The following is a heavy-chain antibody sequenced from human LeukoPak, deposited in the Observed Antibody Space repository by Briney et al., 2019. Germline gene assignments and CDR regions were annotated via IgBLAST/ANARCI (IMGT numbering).Heavy chain of an antibody. CDR2: LNQDGGEK. Sequence: GGSLRLSCAVSGLTFKNSWMSWVRQAPGKGLEWVATLNQDGGEKYYVDSVKGRFTISRDNAKSSLYLQMNDLRAEDTAVYYCVRHGDTDSCLANWGQGTLVTVSS. CDR1: GLTFKNSW. CDR3: VRHGDTDSCLAN. V-gene: IGHV3-7*01. D-gene: IGHD2-2*01. J-gene: IGHJ4*02.